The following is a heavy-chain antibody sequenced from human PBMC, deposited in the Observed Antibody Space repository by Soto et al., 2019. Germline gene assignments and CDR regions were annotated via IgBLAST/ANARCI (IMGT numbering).Heavy chain of an antibody. Sequence: PGGSLRLSCAASGFTFSSYSMNWVRQAPGKGLEWVSSISSSSSYIYYADSVKGRFTISRDNAKNSLYLQMNSLRAEDTAVYYCARKPQSAFWSGCDWGQGTLVTVSS. CDR2: ISSSSSYI. D-gene: IGHD3-3*01. J-gene: IGHJ4*02. CDR3: ARKPQSAFWSGCD. CDR1: GFTFSSYS. V-gene: IGHV3-21*01.